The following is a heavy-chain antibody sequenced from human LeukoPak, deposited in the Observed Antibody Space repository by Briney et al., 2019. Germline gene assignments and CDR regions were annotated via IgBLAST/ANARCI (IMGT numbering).Heavy chain of an antibody. CDR2: IYPGDSDT. V-gene: IGHV5-51*01. J-gene: IGHJ3*02. CDR1: GYSFTSYW. D-gene: IGHD3-22*01. CDR3: ARPLIYYYDSSGFDAFDI. Sequence: GESLKISCKGSGYSFTSYWIGWVRQMPGKGLEWMGIIYPGDSDTRYSPSFQGQVTISADKSISTAYLQWSSLKASDTAMYYCARPLIYYYDSSGFDAFDIWGQGTMVTVSS.